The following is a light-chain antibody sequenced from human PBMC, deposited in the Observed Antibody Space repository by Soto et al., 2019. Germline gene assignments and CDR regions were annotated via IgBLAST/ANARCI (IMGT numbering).Light chain of an antibody. V-gene: IGLV2-14*03. J-gene: IGLJ2*01. CDR2: DVS. Sequence: QSVLAQPASVSASPGQSITISCTGTSSHVGTYNSVSWYQQHPGKAPKLLIYDVSNRPSGVSNRFSGSKSGNTASLTISGLQGEDEADYYCSSYPSTNTPPVVFGGGTKLTVL. CDR1: SSHVGTYNS. CDR3: SSYPSTNTPPVV.